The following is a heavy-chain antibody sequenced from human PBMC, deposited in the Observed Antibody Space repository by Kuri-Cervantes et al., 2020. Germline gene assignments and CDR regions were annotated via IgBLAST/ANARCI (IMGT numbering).Heavy chain of an antibody. V-gene: IGHV3-30*18. J-gene: IGHJ4*02. CDR1: GFTFSSYG. CDR3: AKALIVYASIDY. CDR2: ISYDGSNK. Sequence: GESLKISCAASGFTFSSYGMHWVRQAPGKGLDWVAVISYDGSNKYYADSVKGRFTISKDNSKNTLYLQMNSLRAEDTALYYCAKALIVYASIDYWGQGTLVTVSS. D-gene: IGHD2-8*01.